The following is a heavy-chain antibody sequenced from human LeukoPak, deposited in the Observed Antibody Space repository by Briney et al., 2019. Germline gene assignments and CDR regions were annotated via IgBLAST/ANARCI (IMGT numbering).Heavy chain of an antibody. CDR3: AKPRLRGGYLFDY. V-gene: IGHV3-30*18. CDR2: VSDDGSNK. Sequence: GGSLRLSCAASGFTFSSYGMHWVRQAPGKGLEGVAVVSDDGSNKYYEDSVRGRFTISRDNSKNTLYLQMSSLRDEDTAVYYCAKPRLRGGYLFDYWGQGTLVTVSS. CDR1: GFTFSSYG. D-gene: IGHD5-12*01. J-gene: IGHJ4*02.